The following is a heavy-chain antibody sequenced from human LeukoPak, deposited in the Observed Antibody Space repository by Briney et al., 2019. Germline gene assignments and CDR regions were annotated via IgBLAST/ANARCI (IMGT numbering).Heavy chain of an antibody. V-gene: IGHV3-48*04. CDR1: GFAFSSYA. CDR2: ISSTSRTI. D-gene: IGHD4-11*01. CDR3: ARDAYGNYERPVYFDY. J-gene: IGHJ4*02. Sequence: GRSLRLSCAASGFAFSSYAMHWVRQAPGKGLEWVSYISSTSRTIYYADSVKGRFTVSRDNDKNTLYLQMSSLRAEDTAVYYWARDAYGNYERPVYFDYWGKETLVTVSS.